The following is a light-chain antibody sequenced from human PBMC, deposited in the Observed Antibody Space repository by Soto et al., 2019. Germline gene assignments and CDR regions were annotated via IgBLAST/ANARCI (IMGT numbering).Light chain of an antibody. CDR1: QSISNY. CDR2: AAS. V-gene: IGKV1-39*01. J-gene: IGKJ1*01. CDR3: QQSYSTPWT. Sequence: DIQMTQSPSSLSASVGDRVTITCRASQSISNYLNWYQQKPGKAPKLLIYAASSLRYGVPSRFRGSESGTEFTLTISSLQPEDFATYYCQQSYSTPWTFGQGTKVDIK.